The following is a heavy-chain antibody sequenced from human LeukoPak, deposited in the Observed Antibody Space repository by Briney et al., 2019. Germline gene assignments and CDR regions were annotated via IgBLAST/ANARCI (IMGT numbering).Heavy chain of an antibody. CDR2: ISGSGGST. J-gene: IGHJ3*02. CDR1: GFTFSSYA. V-gene: IGHV3-23*01. Sequence: GGSLRLSCAASGFTFSSYAMSWIRQAPGKGLEWVSAISGSGGSTYYADSVKGRFTISRDNSKNTLYLQMNSLRAEDTAVYYCAKITMIVVAPGAFDIWGQGTMVTVSS. D-gene: IGHD3-22*01. CDR3: AKITMIVVAPGAFDI.